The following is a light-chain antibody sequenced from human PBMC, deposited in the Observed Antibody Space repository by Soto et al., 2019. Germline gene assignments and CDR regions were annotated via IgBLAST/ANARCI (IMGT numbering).Light chain of an antibody. CDR3: SSYTSSSTLV. Sequence: QSVLTQPASVSGSPGQSITISCTGTSSDVGAYNYVSWYQQHPGKAPKLMIYDVSNRPSGVSNRFSGSKSGNTASLTISGLQVEDEADYYCSSYTSSSTLVFGGGTKLTVL. CDR2: DVS. J-gene: IGLJ2*01. CDR1: SSDVGAYNY. V-gene: IGLV2-14*01.